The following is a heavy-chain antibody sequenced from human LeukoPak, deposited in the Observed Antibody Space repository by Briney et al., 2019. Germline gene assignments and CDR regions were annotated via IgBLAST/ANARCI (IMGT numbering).Heavy chain of an antibody. CDR1: GFTFSSYW. V-gene: IGHV3-74*01. CDR2: INSDGRST. J-gene: IGHJ4*02. CDR3: ARAAEYGSGSYYRPYFDY. Sequence: GGSLRLSCAASGFTFSSYWMHWVRQAPGKGLGLVSRINSDGRSTSYAHSVKSRFTISRDNAKNTLYLQMNSLRAEDTAVYYCARAAEYGSGSYYRPYFDYWGQGTLVTVSS. D-gene: IGHD3-10*01.